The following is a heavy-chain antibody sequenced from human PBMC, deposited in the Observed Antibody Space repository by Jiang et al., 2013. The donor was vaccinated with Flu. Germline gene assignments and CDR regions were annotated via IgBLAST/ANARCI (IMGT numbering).Heavy chain of an antibody. D-gene: IGHD2-15*01. V-gene: IGHV1-24*01. J-gene: IGHJ5*02. CDR3: ARGRGYCSGGSCYSYSWLDP. CDR1: GYSLKYLS. Sequence: SGAEVKKPGASVKVSCKVSGYSLKYLSIQWVRQAPGKGPEWIGGLDREDGETTYAQKFTGRVNMTEDTSTDTAHMELSSLRSEDTAVYYCARGRGYCSGGSCYSYSWLDPVGPGNPGHRLL. CDR2: LDREDGET.